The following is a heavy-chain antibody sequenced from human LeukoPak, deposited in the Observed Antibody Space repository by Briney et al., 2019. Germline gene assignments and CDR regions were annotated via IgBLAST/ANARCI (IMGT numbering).Heavy chain of an antibody. Sequence: SETLSLTCTVSGGSISSYSWSWIRQPPGKGLEWIGFIYYSGSTNYNPSLKSRVTISVDTSKNQFSLKLSSVIAADTAVYYCARESGSYLWRSWLNPWGQGTLVTVSS. CDR2: IYYSGST. D-gene: IGHD3-16*01. V-gene: IGHV4-59*01. CDR3: ARESGSYLWRSWLNP. CDR1: GGSISSYS. J-gene: IGHJ5*02.